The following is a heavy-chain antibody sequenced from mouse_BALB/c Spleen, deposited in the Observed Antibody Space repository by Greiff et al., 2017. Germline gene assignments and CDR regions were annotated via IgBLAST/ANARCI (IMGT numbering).Heavy chain of an antibody. D-gene: IGHD3-3*01. CDR2: INPSTGYT. CDR1: GYTFTSYW. CDR3: ARGGREAMDY. J-gene: IGHJ4*01. Sequence: VKLVESGAELAKPGASVKMSCKASGYTFTSYWMHWVKQRPGQGLEWIGYINPSTGYTEYNQKFKDKATLTADKSSSTAYMQLSSLTSEDSAVYYCARGGREAMDYWGQGTSVTVSS. V-gene: IGHV1-7*01.